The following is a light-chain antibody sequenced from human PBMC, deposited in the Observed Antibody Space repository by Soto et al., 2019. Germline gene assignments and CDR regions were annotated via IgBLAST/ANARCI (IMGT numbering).Light chain of an antibody. CDR3: MQALQTPIT. J-gene: IGKJ5*01. V-gene: IGKV2-28*01. CDR2: LGS. CDR1: QSLLHSNGYNY. Sequence: MTQSPSSLSASIGDRVTITCRAIQSLLHSNGYNYLDWYLQKPGQSPQLLIYLGSNRASGVPDRFSGSGPGTDFTLKISRVEAEDVGVYYCMQALQTPITFGQGTRLEIK.